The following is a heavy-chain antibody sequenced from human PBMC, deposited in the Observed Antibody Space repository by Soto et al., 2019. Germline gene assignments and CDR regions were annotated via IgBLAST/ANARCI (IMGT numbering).Heavy chain of an antibody. CDR1: GCTFSSYA. D-gene: IGHD3-10*01. CDR2: IIPIFGTA. Sequence: ASVKVSGKASGCTFSSYAISWVRQAPGQGLEWMGGIIPIFGTANYAQKFQGRVTITADESTSTAYMELSSLRSEDTAVYYCARVGATMVRGVNDYYYYGMDVWGQGTTVTVSS. J-gene: IGHJ6*02. V-gene: IGHV1-69*13. CDR3: ARVGATMVRGVNDYYYYGMDV.